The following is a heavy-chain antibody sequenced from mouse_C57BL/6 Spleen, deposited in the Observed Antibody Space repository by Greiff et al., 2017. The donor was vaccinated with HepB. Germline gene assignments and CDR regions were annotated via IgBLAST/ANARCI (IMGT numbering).Heavy chain of an antibody. Sequence: QVQLQQPGTELVKPGASVKLSCKASGYTFTSYWMHWVKQRPGQGLEWIGNINPSDGGTNYNEKFKSKATLTVDKSSSTAYMQLSSLTSEDSAVYYCARSDYDGAWFAYWGQGTLVTVSA. D-gene: IGHD2-4*01. CDR3: ARSDYDGAWFAY. CDR2: INPSDGGT. CDR1: GYTFTSYW. J-gene: IGHJ3*01. V-gene: IGHV1-53*01.